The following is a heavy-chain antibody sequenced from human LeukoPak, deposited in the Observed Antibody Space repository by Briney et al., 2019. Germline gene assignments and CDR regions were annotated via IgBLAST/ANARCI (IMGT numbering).Heavy chain of an antibody. D-gene: IGHD3-9*01. CDR1: GFTFNRYA. Sequence: GGSLRLSCAASGFTFNRYAIHWVRQAPGKGLEWVTVIASDGNDQRYADSVKGRFTISRDNSKNTVFLQMNSLRIEDTAVYYCARDFDQGGADYYFAYWGQGTLVTVSS. V-gene: IGHV3-30-3*01. CDR3: ARDFDQGGADYYFAY. J-gene: IGHJ4*02. CDR2: IASDGNDQ.